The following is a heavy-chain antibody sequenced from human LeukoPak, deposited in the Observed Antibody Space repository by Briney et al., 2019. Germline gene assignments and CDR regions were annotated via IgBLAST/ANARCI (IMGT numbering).Heavy chain of an antibody. J-gene: IGHJ6*03. CDR3: AKITARYDTYYMDV. D-gene: IGHD3-22*01. Sequence: GGSLRLSCAASGFTFSSYAMSWVRQAPGKGLEWVSAISGSGGSTYYADSVKGRFTISRDNSKNTLYLQMNSLRAEDTAVYYCAKITARYDTYYMDVWGKGTTVTVSS. V-gene: IGHV3-23*01. CDR1: GFTFSSYA. CDR2: ISGSGGST.